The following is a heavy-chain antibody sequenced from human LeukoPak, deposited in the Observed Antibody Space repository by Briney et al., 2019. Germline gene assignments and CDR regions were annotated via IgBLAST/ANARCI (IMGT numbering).Heavy chain of an antibody. CDR1: GGSISSYY. CDR3: ARRGGRGSSYWFDP. Sequence: SETLSLTCTVSGGSISSYYWTWIRQPPGKGLEWIGYVYDSGSTNYNPSLQSRVTISVDTSKSQFSLKLTSVTAAATAVYYCARRGGRGSSYWFDPWGQGTLVTVSS. CDR2: VYDSGST. V-gene: IGHV4-59*08. D-gene: IGHD3-10*01. J-gene: IGHJ5*02.